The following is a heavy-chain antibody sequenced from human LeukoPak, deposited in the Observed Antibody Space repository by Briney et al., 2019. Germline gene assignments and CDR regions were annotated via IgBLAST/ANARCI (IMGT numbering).Heavy chain of an antibody. D-gene: IGHD3-9*01. Sequence: GGSLRLSCAASGFTVSSNYMSWVRQAPGKGLEWVSVIYSGGSTYYADSVKGRFTISRDNSKNTLYLQMNSLRAEDTAVYYCARLRYFDWLSSPEVYYFDNWGQGTLVTVSS. CDR2: IYSGGST. CDR1: GFTVSSNY. J-gene: IGHJ4*02. V-gene: IGHV3-53*01. CDR3: ARLRYFDWLSSPEVYYFDN.